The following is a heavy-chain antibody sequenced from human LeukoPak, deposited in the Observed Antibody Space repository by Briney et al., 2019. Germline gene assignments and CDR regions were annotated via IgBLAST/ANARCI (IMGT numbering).Heavy chain of an antibody. J-gene: IGHJ4*02. CDR2: ISTTGTTV. Sequence: GGFLRLSCAASGLTISNNFMGWVRQAPGKGLEWVSHISTTGTTVYYADAVKGRFTISRDNAKNSLYLQMNSLRAEDTAVYYCARGLTMGHFGGQGTLVTVSS. CDR3: ARGLTMGHF. CDR1: GLTISNNF. V-gene: IGHV3-11*04. D-gene: IGHD4/OR15-4a*01.